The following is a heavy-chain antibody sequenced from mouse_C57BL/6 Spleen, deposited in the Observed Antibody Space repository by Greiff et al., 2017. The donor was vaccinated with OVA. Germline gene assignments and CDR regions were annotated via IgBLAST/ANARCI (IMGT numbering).Heavy chain of an antibody. D-gene: IGHD2-5*01. CDR1: GFTFSSYT. CDR3: ARQGRSYYSNYVKAWFAY. V-gene: IGHV5-9*01. Sequence: EVQGVESGGGLVKPGGSLKLSCAASGFTFSSYTMSWVRQTPEKRLEWVATISGGGGNTYYPDSVKGRFTISRDNAKNTLYLQMSRLRSEDTALYYGARQGRSYYSNYVKAWFAYWGQGTLVTVSA. J-gene: IGHJ3*01. CDR2: ISGGGGNT.